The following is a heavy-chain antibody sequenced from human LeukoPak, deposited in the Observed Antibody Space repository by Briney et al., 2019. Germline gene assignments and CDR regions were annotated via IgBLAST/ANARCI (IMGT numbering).Heavy chain of an antibody. J-gene: IGHJ4*02. Sequence: PSETLSLTCTVSGGSISSGGYYWSWIRQPAGKGLEWIGRIYTSGSTNYNPSLKSRVTMSVDTSKNQFSLKLSSVTAADTAVYYCASSALWASGYFDYWGQGTLVTVSS. CDR1: GGSISSGGYY. CDR3: ASSALWASGYFDY. CDR2: IYTSGST. V-gene: IGHV4-61*02. D-gene: IGHD5-18*01.